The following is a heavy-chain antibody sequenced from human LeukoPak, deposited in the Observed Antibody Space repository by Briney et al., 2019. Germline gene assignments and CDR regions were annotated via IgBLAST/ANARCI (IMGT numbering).Heavy chain of an antibody. J-gene: IGHJ3*02. Sequence: PSETLSLTCTVSGGSISSYYWSWIRQPPGKGLEWIGYIYYSGSTNYNPSLKSRVTISVDTSKNQFSLKLSSVTAADTAVYYCARGKPLGYCSSTSCQGAFDIWGQGTMVTVSS. CDR2: IYYSGST. V-gene: IGHV4-59*01. CDR3: ARGKPLGYCSSTSCQGAFDI. CDR1: GGSISSYY. D-gene: IGHD2-2*01.